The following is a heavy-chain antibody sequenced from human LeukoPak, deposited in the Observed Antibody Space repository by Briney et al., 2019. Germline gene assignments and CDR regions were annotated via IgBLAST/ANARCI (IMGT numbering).Heavy chain of an antibody. CDR3: ARGPNGEYSWFDP. Sequence: ASVKVSCKAYEYMFTNFYIHWVRQDPGQGLEWVGTINPSGGSTSYAQKFQGRVTMTRDTSTSTVYVELSSLRSEDTAVYYCARGPNGEYSWFDPWGQGTLVTVSS. CDR1: EYMFTNFY. V-gene: IGHV1-46*01. J-gene: IGHJ5*02. CDR2: INPSGGST. D-gene: IGHD4-17*01.